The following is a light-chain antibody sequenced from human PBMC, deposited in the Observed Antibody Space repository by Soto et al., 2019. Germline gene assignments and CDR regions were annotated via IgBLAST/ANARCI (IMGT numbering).Light chain of an antibody. CDR2: LSSDGSH. J-gene: IGLJ2*01. Sequence: QRVLTQSPSASASLGASVKLTCTLSSWYSSYAIAWHQQQPEKGPRYLMKLSSDGSHSKGDGIPDRFSGSSSGAERYLTISSLQSEDEADYYCQTWDTGARVVFGGGTKLTVL. CDR3: QTWDTGARVV. CDR1: SWYSSYA. V-gene: IGLV4-69*01.